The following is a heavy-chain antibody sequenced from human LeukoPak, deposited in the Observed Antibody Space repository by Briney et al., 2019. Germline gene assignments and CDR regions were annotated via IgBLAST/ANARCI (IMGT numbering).Heavy chain of an antibody. J-gene: IGHJ5*02. CDR2: INPDGSVK. CDR3: AKEQNWGLDP. Sequence: GGSLRLSCAASGFTFSSYAMSWVRRAPGKGLEWAANINPDGSVKYYVDSVKGRFTISRDNSKNTLYLQMNSLRAEDTTVYYCAKEQNWGLDPWGQGTLVTVSS. V-gene: IGHV3-7*01. CDR1: GFTFSSYA. D-gene: IGHD7-27*01.